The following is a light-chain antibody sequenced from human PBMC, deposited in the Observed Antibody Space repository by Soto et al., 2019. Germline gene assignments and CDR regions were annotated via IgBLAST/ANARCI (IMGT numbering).Light chain of an antibody. Sequence: EIVLTQSPGTLSLSPGERATLSFRASESVSDNYLAWYQQRSGQAPRLVIYGASTRATGIPDRFSGSGSGTHFTLTISRLEPGDFAVYYCQHFGGTTFTFGQGTRLEIK. CDR2: GAS. CDR3: QHFGGTTFT. V-gene: IGKV3-20*01. J-gene: IGKJ5*01. CDR1: ESVSDNY.